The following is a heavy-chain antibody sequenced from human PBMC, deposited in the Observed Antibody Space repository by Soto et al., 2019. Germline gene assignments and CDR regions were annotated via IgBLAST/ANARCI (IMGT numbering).Heavy chain of an antibody. J-gene: IGHJ3*02. CDR1: GGTFSSYT. Sequence: QVQLVHSGAEVKKPGSSVKVSCKASGGTFSSYTISWVRQAPGQGLEWMGRIIPILGIANYAQKFQGRVTITADKSTSTAYMELSSLRSEDTAVYYCATKDYGDYDYTDAFDIWGQGTMVTVSS. CDR2: IIPILGIA. CDR3: ATKDYGDYDYTDAFDI. V-gene: IGHV1-69*02. D-gene: IGHD4-17*01.